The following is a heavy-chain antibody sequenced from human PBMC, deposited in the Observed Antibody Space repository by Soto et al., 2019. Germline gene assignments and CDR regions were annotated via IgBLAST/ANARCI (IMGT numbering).Heavy chain of an antibody. CDR1: GGTFSSYA. V-gene: IGHV1-69*13. CDR3: ASWIQLDYYYYGMDV. J-gene: IGHJ6*02. CDR2: IIPIFGTA. D-gene: IGHD5-18*01. Sequence: SVKVSCKGSGGTFSSYAISWVRQAPGQGLEWMGGIIPIFGTANYAQKFQGRVTITADESTSTAYMELSSLRSEDTAVYYCASWIQLDYYYYGMDVWGQGTTVTVSS.